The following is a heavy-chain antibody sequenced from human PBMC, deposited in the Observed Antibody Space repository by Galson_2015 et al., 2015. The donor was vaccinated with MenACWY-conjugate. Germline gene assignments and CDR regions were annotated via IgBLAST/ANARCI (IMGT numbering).Heavy chain of an antibody. CDR1: GFTFRRFG. V-gene: IGHV3-30*03. CDR3: ARLGGNYRTTSHFDY. Sequence: SLRLSCAASGFTFRRFGMHWVRQAPGKGLEWMAVISYDGSNESYADSMKGRFTISRDNAKNMLFLQMNSLKVEDTAVYYCARLGGNYRTTSHFDYWGQGTLVTVSS. D-gene: IGHD1-26*01. J-gene: IGHJ4*02. CDR2: ISYDGSNE.